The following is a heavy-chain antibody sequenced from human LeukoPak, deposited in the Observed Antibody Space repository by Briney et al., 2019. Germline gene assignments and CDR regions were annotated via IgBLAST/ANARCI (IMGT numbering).Heavy chain of an antibody. D-gene: IGHD2-2*01. CDR1: GGSISSYY. CDR2: IYTSGST. CDR3: ARECQLPDNNWFDP. V-gene: IGHV4-4*07. J-gene: IGHJ5*02. Sequence: LETLSLTCTVSGGSISSYYWSWIRQPAGKGLEWIGRIYTSGSTNYNPSLKSRVTMSVDTSKNQFSLKLSSVTAADTAVYYCARECQLPDNNWFDPWGQGTLVTVSS.